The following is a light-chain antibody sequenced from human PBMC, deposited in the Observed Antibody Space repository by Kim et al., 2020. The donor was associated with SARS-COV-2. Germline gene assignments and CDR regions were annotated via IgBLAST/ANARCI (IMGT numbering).Light chain of an antibody. CDR1: QSINNL. J-gene: IGKJ1*01. CDR2: KAS. CDR3: QQYKTYPWT. V-gene: IGKV1-5*03. Sequence: ASVGDRVTITCRASQSINNLLAWFQQKQGKAPKLLIHKASTLLSAVPSRFSGSGSATEFTLTISSLQPDDFGTYYCQQYKTYPWTFGPGTKVDIK.